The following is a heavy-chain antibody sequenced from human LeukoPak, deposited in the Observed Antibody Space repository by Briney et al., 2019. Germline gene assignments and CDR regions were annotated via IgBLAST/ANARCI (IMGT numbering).Heavy chain of an antibody. Sequence: GGSLRLSCAASGFTFSSYSMNWVRQAPGKGLEWVSSISSSSSYIYYADSVKGRFTISRDNAKNSLYLQMNSLRAEDTAVYYCARDGSGYSPYYFDCWGQGTLVTVSS. CDR1: GFTFSSYS. J-gene: IGHJ4*02. D-gene: IGHD5-18*01. CDR2: ISSSSSYI. V-gene: IGHV3-21*01. CDR3: ARDGSGYSPYYFDC.